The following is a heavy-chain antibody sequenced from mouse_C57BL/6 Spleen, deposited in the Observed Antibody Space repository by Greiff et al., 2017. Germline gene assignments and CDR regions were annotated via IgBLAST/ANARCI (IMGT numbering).Heavy chain of an antibody. J-gene: IGHJ2*01. V-gene: IGHV1-81*01. CDR3: ARSAGYDDY. D-gene: IGHD2-2*01. Sequence: VQLQQSGAELARPGASVKLSCKASGYTFTSYGISWVKQRTGQGLEWIGEIYPRSGNTYYNEKFKGKATLTAGKSSSTAYMELRSLTSEDSAVYFCARSAGYDDYWGQGTTLTVSS. CDR2: IYPRSGNT. CDR1: GYTFTSYG.